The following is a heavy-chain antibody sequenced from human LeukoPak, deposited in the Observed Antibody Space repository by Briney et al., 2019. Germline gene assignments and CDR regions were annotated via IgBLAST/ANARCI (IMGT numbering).Heavy chain of an antibody. V-gene: IGHV3-66*01. CDR1: GFTFSTYG. J-gene: IGHJ4*02. CDR2: IYSGGST. D-gene: IGHD3-16*01. CDR3: AMGDPSHY. Sequence: GGSLRLSCAASGFTFSTYGMSWVRQAPGKGLEWVSVIYSGGSTYYADSVKGRFTISRDNSKNTLYLQMNSLRAEDTAVYYCAMGDPSHYWGQGTLVTVSS.